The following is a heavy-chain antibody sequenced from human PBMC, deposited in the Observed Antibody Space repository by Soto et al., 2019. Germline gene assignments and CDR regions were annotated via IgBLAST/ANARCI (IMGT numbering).Heavy chain of an antibody. V-gene: IGHV1-2*02. D-gene: IGHD1-1*01. CDR3: ATHDPGARFDP. J-gene: IGHJ5*02. Sequence: QVQLVQSGAEVKKPGASVKVSCKAPRYIFTAYFMHWVRQAPGQGLEWMGWINPNNGATHYGLSFQGRVTMTRDTSTSTAYMELSSLRSDDTAVYYCATHDPGARFDPWGQGTLVIVSS. CDR2: INPNNGAT. CDR1: RYIFTAYF.